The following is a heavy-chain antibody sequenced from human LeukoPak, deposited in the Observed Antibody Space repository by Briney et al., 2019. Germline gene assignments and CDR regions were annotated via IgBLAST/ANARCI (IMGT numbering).Heavy chain of an antibody. CDR3: ARRAGNYYGSGSPHFDY. CDR1: GYGFTRYW. D-gene: IGHD3-10*01. CDR2: IYPGDSDT. Sequence: GESLKISCKGSGYGFTRYWIGWVRQMPGKGLEWMGIIYPGDSDTRYSPSFQGQVTISADKSISTAYLQWSSLKASDTAMYYCARRAGNYYGSGSPHFDYWGQGTLVTVSS. V-gene: IGHV5-51*01. J-gene: IGHJ4*02.